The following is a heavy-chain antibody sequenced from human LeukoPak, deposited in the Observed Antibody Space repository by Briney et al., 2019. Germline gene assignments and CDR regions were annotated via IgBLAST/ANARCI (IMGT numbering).Heavy chain of an antibody. D-gene: IGHD6-19*01. CDR1: GYTFTGYY. Sequence: ASVKVSCKASGYTFTGYYMHWVRQAPGQGLEWMGWINPNSGGTNYAQKFQGRVTMTRDTSISTACMELSRLRSDDTAVYYCARERRNSSGSFDPWGQGTLVTVSS. J-gene: IGHJ5*02. CDR2: INPNSGGT. CDR3: ARERRNSSGSFDP. V-gene: IGHV1-2*02.